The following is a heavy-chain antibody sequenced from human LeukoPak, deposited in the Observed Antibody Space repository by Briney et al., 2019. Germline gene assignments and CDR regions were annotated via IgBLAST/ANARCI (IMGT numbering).Heavy chain of an antibody. CDR1: GFTFSSYG. Sequence: RSLRLSCAASGFTFSSYGMHWVRQAPGKGLEWVAVISYDGSNKYYADSVKGRFTISRDNSKNTLYLQMNSLRAEDTAVYYCAKEGFDIWGQGTMVTVSS. CDR2: ISYDGSNK. J-gene: IGHJ3*02. V-gene: IGHV3-30*18. CDR3: AKEGFDI.